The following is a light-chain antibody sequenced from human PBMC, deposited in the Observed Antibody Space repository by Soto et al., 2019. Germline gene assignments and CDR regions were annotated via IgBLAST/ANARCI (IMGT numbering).Light chain of an antibody. V-gene: IGKV3-20*01. Sequence: EIVLTQSPGTLSLSPGERATLSCRASQSINSRYLAWYQQKPGQAPRLLIYGASSRATGIPDRFSGSGSGTDFTLTISRLEPKEFAVYYCQQFGSSPGFTFGPGTKVDIK. CDR3: QQFGSSPGFT. CDR1: QSINSRY. CDR2: GAS. J-gene: IGKJ3*01.